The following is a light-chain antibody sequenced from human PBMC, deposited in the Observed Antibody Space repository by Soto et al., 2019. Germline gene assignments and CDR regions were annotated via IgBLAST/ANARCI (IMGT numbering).Light chain of an antibody. Sequence: DIQMTQSPSSLSASVGDRVTITCRASQGISNYLAWYQQKPGKVPKLLIYAKSTLQSAVTSRFSGSRSGTDFTLTISSLQPEDVATYYCQQYNSAPYTFGQGTKLQIK. CDR3: QQYNSAPYT. J-gene: IGKJ2*01. CDR1: QGISNY. V-gene: IGKV1-27*01. CDR2: AKS.